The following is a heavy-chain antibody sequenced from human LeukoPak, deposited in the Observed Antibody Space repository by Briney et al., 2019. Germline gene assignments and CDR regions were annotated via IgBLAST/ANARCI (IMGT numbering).Heavy chain of an antibody. Sequence: GGSLRLSCAASGFTFSGYWMSWVRQAPGKGLEWVANIKPDGSDKAYVDSVKGRFTISRDDTKNSLYLQMSSLRAEDTAVYYCARAMTWGQGTLVSVSS. CDR2: IKPDGSDK. CDR1: GFTFSGYW. V-gene: IGHV3-7*01. CDR3: ARAMT. J-gene: IGHJ5*02.